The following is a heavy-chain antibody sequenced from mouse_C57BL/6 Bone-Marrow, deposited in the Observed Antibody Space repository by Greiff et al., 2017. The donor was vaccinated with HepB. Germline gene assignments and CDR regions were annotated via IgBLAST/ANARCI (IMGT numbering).Heavy chain of an antibody. CDR2: FYPGSGSI. D-gene: IGHD1-1*01. V-gene: IGHV1-62-2*01. J-gene: IGHJ2*01. CDR1: GYTFTEYT. Sequence: VQRVESGAELVKPGASVKLSCKASGYTFTEYTIHWVKQRSGQGLEWIGWFYPGSGSIKYNEKFKDKATLTADKSSSTVYMELSRLTSEDSAVYFCARHGITTVVATDYFDYWGQGTTLTVSS. CDR3: ARHGITTVVATDYFDY.